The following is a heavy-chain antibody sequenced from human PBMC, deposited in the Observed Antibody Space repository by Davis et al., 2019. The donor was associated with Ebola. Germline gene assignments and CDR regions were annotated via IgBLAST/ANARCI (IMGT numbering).Heavy chain of an antibody. CDR1: GFTVSSYA. J-gene: IGHJ1*01. D-gene: IGHD2-21*02. V-gene: IGHV3-21*01. Sequence: PGGSLRLSCAASGFTVSSYAMGWVRQAPGKGLEWVSTISGNSHNIHYADSVEGRFTISRDNAKNSLYLQMKSLRAEDTAVYYCARDAYCGGDCYSSVEYFQHWGQGTLVTVSS. CDR3: ARDAYCGGDCYSSVEYFQH. CDR2: ISGNSHNI.